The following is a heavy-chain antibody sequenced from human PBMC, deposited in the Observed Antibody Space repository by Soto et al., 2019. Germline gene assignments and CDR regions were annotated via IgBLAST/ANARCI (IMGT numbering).Heavy chain of an antibody. J-gene: IGHJ6*03. D-gene: IGHD3-3*01. CDR1: GFTFSNSA. V-gene: IGHV1-58*02. Sequence: QMQLEQSGPEAKKPGTSVKVSCKASGFTFSNSAIQWVRQTRGQRLEWIGWIVVGSGNTNYARELHGRVTITRDMSTSAAYMELSSLRSEDKAIYYCAASSGYYTSYYYMDVWGEGTTVTVSS. CDR3: AASSGYYTSYYYMDV. CDR2: IVVGSGNT.